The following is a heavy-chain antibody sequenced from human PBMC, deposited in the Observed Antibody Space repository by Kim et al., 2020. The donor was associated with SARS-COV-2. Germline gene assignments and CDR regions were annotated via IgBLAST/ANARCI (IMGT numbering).Heavy chain of an antibody. D-gene: IGHD1-26*01. J-gene: IGHJ4*02. Sequence: SETLSLTCNVSGDSISSYYWTWIRQPPGEGLEWIGYIYYTGSTDYNPSLQSRVTISVDTSKNQVSLNLTSVTAADTAVYYCARVQYSYSWYYFDYWGQGTLVTVSS. CDR2: IYYTGST. CDR1: GDSISSYY. CDR3: ARVQYSYSWYYFDY. V-gene: IGHV4-59*01.